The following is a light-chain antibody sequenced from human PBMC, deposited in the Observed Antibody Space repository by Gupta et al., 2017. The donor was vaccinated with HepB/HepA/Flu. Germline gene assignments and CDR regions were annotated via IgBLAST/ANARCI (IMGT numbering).Light chain of an antibody. CDR1: QSLLYSDGGTY. CDR3: MQGERWPWT. Sequence: DVVMTQSPLSMPVTLGQPASTFCTSTQSLLYSDGGTYLHWFQQRPGQSPKRLMYKVSKRDSGVPERFSGSGSGTEFTLEISRVEAEDIGVYYCMQGERWPWTFGQGTKVEIK. V-gene: IGKV2-30*01. CDR2: KVS. J-gene: IGKJ1*01.